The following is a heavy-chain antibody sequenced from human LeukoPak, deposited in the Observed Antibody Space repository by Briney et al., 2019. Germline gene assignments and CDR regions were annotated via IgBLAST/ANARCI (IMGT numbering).Heavy chain of an antibody. CDR1: GFTFSSYG. CDR3: ARSGGSYYDFDY. D-gene: IGHD1-26*01. Sequence: GGSLRLSCAASGFTFSSYGFHWVRQAPGKGLEWVAVIWYDGSNKYYADSVKGRFTISRDNSKNTLYLQMNSLRAEDTAVYYCARSGGSYYDFDYWGQGTLGTVSS. V-gene: IGHV3-33*01. J-gene: IGHJ4*02. CDR2: IWYDGSNK.